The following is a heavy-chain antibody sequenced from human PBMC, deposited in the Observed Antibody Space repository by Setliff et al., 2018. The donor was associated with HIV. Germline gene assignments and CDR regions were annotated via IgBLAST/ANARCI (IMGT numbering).Heavy chain of an antibody. CDR1: GGSTSSSSYY. Sequence: SETLSLTCTVSGGSTSSSSYYWAWIRQPPGKGLEYIGSVYFSGRAYYNPSLKSRVTISVETSKIQSSLKLTSMTAPDTAVYYCARQAKTFSYDILNGYYRFFDTWGQGLLVTVSS. CDR3: ARQAKTFSYDILNGYYRFFDT. V-gene: IGHV4-39*01. J-gene: IGHJ4*02. D-gene: IGHD3-9*01. CDR2: VYFSGRA.